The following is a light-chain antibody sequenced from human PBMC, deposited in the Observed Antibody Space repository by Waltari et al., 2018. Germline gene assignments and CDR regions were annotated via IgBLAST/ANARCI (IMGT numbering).Light chain of an antibody. CDR1: QSLRSY. J-gene: IGKJ2*01. CDR2: AAS. V-gene: IGKV1-39*01. Sequence: DIQMTQSPSSLSASVGDRVTITCRASQSLRSYLNWYQQKPGKAPKLLSYAASSLQSGVPSRFSGSGSGTDFTLTISSLQPEDFATYYCQQSYSTLYTFGQGTKLEIK. CDR3: QQSYSTLYT.